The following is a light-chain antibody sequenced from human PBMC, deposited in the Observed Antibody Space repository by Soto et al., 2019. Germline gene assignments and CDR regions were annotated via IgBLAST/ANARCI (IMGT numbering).Light chain of an antibody. CDR3: QQRSSWPQT. J-gene: IGKJ2*01. V-gene: IGKV3-11*01. CDR1: QSISSY. CDR2: DSS. Sequence: EIVLTQSPATLSLSPGERATLSCRASQSISSYLAWYQQKSGQPPRLLIYDSSNRATGIPARFSGSGSGTDFTLTIGSLEPEDFAIYYCQQRSSWPQTFGQGTKLEIK.